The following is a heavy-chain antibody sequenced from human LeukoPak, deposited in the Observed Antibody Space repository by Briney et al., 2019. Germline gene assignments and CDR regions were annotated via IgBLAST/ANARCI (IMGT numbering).Heavy chain of an antibody. D-gene: IGHD3-16*01. V-gene: IGHV3-9*01. CDR2: ISWNSGSI. J-gene: IGHJ6*02. CDR1: RFTFSSYA. CDR3: AKPRWGSGWSYGMDV. Sequence: GGSLRLSCAASRFTFSSYAMHWVRQAPGKGLEWVSGISWNSGSIGYADSVKGRFTISRDNAKNSLYLQMNSLRAEDTALYYCAKPRWGSGWSYGMDVWGQGTTVTVSS.